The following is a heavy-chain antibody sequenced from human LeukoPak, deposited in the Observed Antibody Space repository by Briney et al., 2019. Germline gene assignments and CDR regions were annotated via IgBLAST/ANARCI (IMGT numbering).Heavy chain of an antibody. CDR3: ARAGGGSASYFAY. CDR1: GFTFSDYY. CDR2: ISSSSTYT. V-gene: IGHV3-11*05. Sequence: GESLRLSCATSGFTFSDYYMSWIRQAPGKGLEWVSYISSSSTYTKYADSVKGRFTIFRDNAKNSLFLQMNSLRAEDTAVYYCARAGGGSASYFAYWGQGALVT. D-gene: IGHD6-19*01. J-gene: IGHJ4*02.